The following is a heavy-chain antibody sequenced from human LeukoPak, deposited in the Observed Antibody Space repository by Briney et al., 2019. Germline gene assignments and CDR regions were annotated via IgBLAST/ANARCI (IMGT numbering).Heavy chain of an antibody. CDR1: GGSISSGGYY. D-gene: IGHD4-17*01. Sequence: SETLSLTCTVSGGSISSGGYYWSWIRQHPGKGLEWIGYIYYSGSTYYNPSLKSRVTISVDTSKNQFSLKLSSVTAADTAVYYCARGSTTTVTPFDYWGQGTLVTVSS. CDR2: IYYSGST. V-gene: IGHV4-31*03. CDR3: ARGSTTTVTPFDY. J-gene: IGHJ4*02.